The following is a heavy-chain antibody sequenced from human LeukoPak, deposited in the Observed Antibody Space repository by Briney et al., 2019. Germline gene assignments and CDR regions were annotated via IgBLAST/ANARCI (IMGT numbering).Heavy chain of an antibody. CDR3: ARHGSGWYVDY. Sequence: SETLSLTCTVSVDSISSYYWSWIRQPPGKGLEWSGYNYYSGSTNYTPSLKRRVTISVDTSKTQFSLKLSSVTAADTAVYYCARHGSGWYVDYWGQGTLVTVSS. CDR2: NYYSGST. CDR1: VDSISSYY. J-gene: IGHJ4*02. V-gene: IGHV4-59*08. D-gene: IGHD6-19*01.